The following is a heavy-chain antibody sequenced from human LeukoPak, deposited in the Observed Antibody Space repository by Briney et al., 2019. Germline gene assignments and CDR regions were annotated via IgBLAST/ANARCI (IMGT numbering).Heavy chain of an antibody. J-gene: IGHJ4*02. D-gene: IGHD3-10*01. CDR1: GGSFSGYY. CDR2: INHSGST. Sequence: MSSETLSLTCAVYGGSFSGYYWSWIRQPPGKGLEWIGEINHSGSTNYNPSLKSRVTISVDTSKNQFSLKLSSVTAADTAVYYCARHQHGSGIKRGFDYWGQGTLVTVSS. CDR3: ARHQHGSGIKRGFDY. V-gene: IGHV4-34*01.